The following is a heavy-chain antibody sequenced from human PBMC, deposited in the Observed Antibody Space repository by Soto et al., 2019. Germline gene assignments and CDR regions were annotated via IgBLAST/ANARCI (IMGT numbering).Heavy chain of an antibody. CDR3: ARDRGRLLRTTTVHGMDV. CDR2: LNAGNGDT. D-gene: IGHD3-22*01. V-gene: IGHV1-3*01. CDR1: GYTFTNYA. Sequence: ASVKVSCKASGYTFTNYAVHWLRQAPGQALEWMGWLNAGNGDTKYSPTFQDRVTITRDTSASTAYMELSSLRSEDTAVYYCARDRGRLLRTTTVHGMDVWGQGTTVTVSS. J-gene: IGHJ6*02.